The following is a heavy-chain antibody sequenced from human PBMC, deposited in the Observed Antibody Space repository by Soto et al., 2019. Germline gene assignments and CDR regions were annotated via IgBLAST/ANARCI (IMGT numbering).Heavy chain of an antibody. CDR2: INHSGST. CDR3: ARQEVTYDSSGYYYPNHWFDP. J-gene: IGHJ5*02. CDR1: GGSFSGYY. D-gene: IGHD3-22*01. Sequence: KPSETLSLTCAVYGGSFSGYYWSWIRQPPGKGLEWIGEINHSGSTNYNPPLKSRVTISVDTSKNQFSLKLSSVTAADTAVYYCARQEVTYDSSGYYYPNHWFDPWGQGTLVTVYS. V-gene: IGHV4-34*01.